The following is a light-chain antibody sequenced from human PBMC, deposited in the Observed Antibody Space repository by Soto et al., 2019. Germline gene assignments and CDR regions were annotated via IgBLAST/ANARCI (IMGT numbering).Light chain of an antibody. CDR2: YIS. CDR1: QSAGNF. CDR3: QQYNNWPFS. Sequence: IAMTQSPATLSVSPGETASLSCRASQSAGNFLAWYQQKPGQAPRLLIYYISTRATGIPARFSATGSETDFTLTISGLQSGDSAVYFCQQYNNWPFSFGQGTRLEI. V-gene: IGKV3D-15*01. J-gene: IGKJ5*01.